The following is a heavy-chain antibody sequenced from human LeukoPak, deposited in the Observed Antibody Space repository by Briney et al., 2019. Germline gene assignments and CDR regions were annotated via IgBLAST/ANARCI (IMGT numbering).Heavy chain of an antibody. J-gene: IGHJ1*01. CDR1: GYTFTSYA. V-gene: IGHV1-3*01. Sequence: ASVKVSCKASGYTFTSYAMHWVRQAPGQRLEWMGWINAGNGNTKYSQKFQGRVTITRDTSASTAYMELSSLRSEDTAVYYCAREGERITIFGVATIYHIYFQHWGQGTLVTVSS. CDR2: INAGNGNT. CDR3: AREGERITIFGVATIYHIYFQH. D-gene: IGHD3-3*01.